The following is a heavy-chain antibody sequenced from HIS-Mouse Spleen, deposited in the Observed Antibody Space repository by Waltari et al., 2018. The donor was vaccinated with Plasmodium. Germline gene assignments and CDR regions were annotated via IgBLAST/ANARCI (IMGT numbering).Heavy chain of an antibody. V-gene: IGHV3-74*01. D-gene: IGHD6-13*01. J-gene: IGHJ3*02. CDR1: VFTFLIYL. Sequence: EVPLVESGGGLVQPGGSLRHSCAASVFTFLIYLMLWIRQAPGKGLVWVSRINSDGSSTRYADSVKGRFTISRDNAKNTLYLQMNSLRAEDTAVYYCARTIAVVGTGDALDIWGQGTMVTVSS. CDR2: INSDGSST. CDR3: ARTIAVVGTGDALDI.